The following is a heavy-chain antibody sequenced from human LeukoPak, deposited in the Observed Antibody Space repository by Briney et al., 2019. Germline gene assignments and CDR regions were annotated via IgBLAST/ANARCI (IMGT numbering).Heavy chain of an antibody. CDR2: IIPIFGTA. V-gene: IGHV1-69*13. J-gene: IGHJ4*02. CDR1: GGTFSSYA. CDR3: ARDGSVRYYDFWSGYYGGPDY. D-gene: IGHD3-3*01. Sequence: SVKVSCKASGGTFSSYAISWVRQAPGQGLEWMGGIIPIFGTANYAQKFQGRVTITADESTSTAYMELRSLRSDDTAVYYCARDGSVRYYDFWSGYYGGPDYWGQGTLVTVSS.